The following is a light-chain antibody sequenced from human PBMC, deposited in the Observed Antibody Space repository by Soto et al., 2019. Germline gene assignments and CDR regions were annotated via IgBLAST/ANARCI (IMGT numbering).Light chain of an antibody. V-gene: IGKV4-1*01. CDR1: QGVLYMSNNKNN. CDR2: WAS. CDR3: QQYYTTPWT. Sequence: DIVMTQSPDSLAVSLGERATINCKSSQGVLYMSNNKNNLAWYQQKPGQPPKLLISWASTRESGVPDRFSGSGSGTDFTLTIISLQAEDVAVYYCQQYYTTPWTFGQGTKVEIK. J-gene: IGKJ1*01.